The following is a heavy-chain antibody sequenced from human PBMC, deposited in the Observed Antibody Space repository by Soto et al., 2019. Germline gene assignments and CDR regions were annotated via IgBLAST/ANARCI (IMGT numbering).Heavy chain of an antibody. CDR3: AREEGRIAVAGAYYYYYGMDV. CDR2: IIPIFGTA. Sequence: QVQLVQSGAEVKKPGSSVKVSCKASGGTFGSYAISWVRQAPGQGLEWMGGIIPIFGTANYAQKFQGRVTITADESTSTAYMELSSLRSEDTAVYYCAREEGRIAVAGAYYYYYGMDVWGQGTTVTVSS. J-gene: IGHJ6*02. V-gene: IGHV1-69*12. D-gene: IGHD6-19*01. CDR1: GGTFGSYA.